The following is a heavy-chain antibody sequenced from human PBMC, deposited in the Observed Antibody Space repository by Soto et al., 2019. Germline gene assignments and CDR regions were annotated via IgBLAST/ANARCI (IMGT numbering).Heavy chain of an antibody. J-gene: IGHJ4*02. V-gene: IGHV3-9*01. CDR1: GFTFDDYA. CDR2: ISWNSGSI. CDR3: AKGGQLLVEGGGY. Sequence: EVQLVESGGGLVQPGRSLRLSCAASGFTFDDYAMHWVRQAPGKGLEWVSGISWNSGSIGYADSVKGRFTISRDNAKNSLYLQMKSLRAEDTALYYCAKGGQLLVEGGGYWGQGTLVTVSS. D-gene: IGHD2-2*01.